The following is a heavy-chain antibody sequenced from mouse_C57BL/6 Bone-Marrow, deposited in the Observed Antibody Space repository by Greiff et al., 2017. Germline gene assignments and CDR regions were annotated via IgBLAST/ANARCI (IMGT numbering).Heavy chain of an antibody. Sequence: EVKLMESGEGLVKPGGSLKLSCAASGFTFSSYAMSWVRQTPEKRLEWVAYISSGGEYIYYADTVKGRFTITRDNARNTLYLQMSSLKSEDTAMYYSVTTVVDYAMDYWGQGNSVTVSA. CDR2: ISSGGEYI. CDR3: VTTVVDYAMDY. J-gene: IGHJ4*01. V-gene: IGHV5-9-1*02. CDR1: GFTFSSYA. D-gene: IGHD1-1*01.